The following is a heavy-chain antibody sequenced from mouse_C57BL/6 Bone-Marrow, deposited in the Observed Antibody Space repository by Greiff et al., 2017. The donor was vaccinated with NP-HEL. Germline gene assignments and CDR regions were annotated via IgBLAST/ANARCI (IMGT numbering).Heavy chain of an antibody. D-gene: IGHD1-1*01. CDR1: GYTFTDYY. V-gene: IGHV1-19*01. Sequence: EVQGVESGPVLVKPGASVKMSCKASGYTFTDYYMNWVKQSHGKSLEWIGVINPYNGGTSYNQKFKGKATLTVDKSSSTAYMELNSLTSEDSAVYYCARGYGSSYGFAYWGQGTLVTVSA. CDR3: ARGYGSSYGFAY. J-gene: IGHJ3*01. CDR2: INPYNGGT.